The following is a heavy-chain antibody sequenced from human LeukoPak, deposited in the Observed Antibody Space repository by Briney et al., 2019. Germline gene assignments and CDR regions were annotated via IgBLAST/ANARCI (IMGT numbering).Heavy chain of an antibody. CDR2: IYYSGSA. V-gene: IGHV4-59*01. J-gene: IGHJ4*02. Sequence: ASETLSLTCSVSGCSISSYYWSSIRQPPGKGLEWVGYIYYSGSASYNPSLKSRVTISVNTSKNQFSVKLSSGPAADTAVYYCAREDKGGYPDYWGEGIPVTVSP. CDR1: GCSISSYY. CDR3: AREDKGGYPDY. D-gene: IGHD5-18*01.